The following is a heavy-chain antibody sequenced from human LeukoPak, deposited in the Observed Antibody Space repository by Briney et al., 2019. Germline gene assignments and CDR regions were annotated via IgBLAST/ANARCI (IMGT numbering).Heavy chain of an antibody. CDR2: IMPLLGTA. D-gene: IGHD5-24*01. Sequence: SVKVSCKASGCTFNSYAISWVRQAHGQGLEWIGGIMPLLGTANYAQEFQGRVTFTTDESASTVYMEVSSLRSEDTAVYYCASGSLGDGYGVGDYYQYMDVWGKGTTVTVSS. CDR1: GCTFNSYA. J-gene: IGHJ6*03. CDR3: ASGSLGDGYGVGDYYQYMDV. V-gene: IGHV1-69*05.